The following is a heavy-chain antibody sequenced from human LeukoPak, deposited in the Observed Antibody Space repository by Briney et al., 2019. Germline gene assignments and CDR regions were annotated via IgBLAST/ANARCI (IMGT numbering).Heavy chain of an antibody. CDR2: IYYSGST. V-gene: IGHV4-59*12. J-gene: IGHJ3*02. D-gene: IGHD3-16*01. CDR3: ARYDPGAFDI. Sequence: PSETLSLTCTVSGGSISSYYWSWIRQPPGKGLEWVGYIYYSGSTHYNPSLKSRVTISADTSKNQFSLKPSSVTAADTAVYYCARYDPGAFDIWGQGTMVTVSS. CDR1: GGSISSYY.